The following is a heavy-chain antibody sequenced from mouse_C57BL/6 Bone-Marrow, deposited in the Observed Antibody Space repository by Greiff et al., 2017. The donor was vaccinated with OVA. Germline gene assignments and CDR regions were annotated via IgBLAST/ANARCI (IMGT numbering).Heavy chain of an antibody. CDR2: IYWDDDK. CDR3: ARRGDGYLWYFDV. D-gene: IGHD2-3*01. Sequence: QVTLKVCGPGILQSSQTLSLTCSFSGFSLSTSGMGVSWIRQPSGKGLEWLAHIYWDDDKRYNPSLKSRHTISKDTSRNQVFLKITSVDTADTATYYCARRGDGYLWYFDVWGTGTTVTVSS. CDR1: GFSLSTSGMG. V-gene: IGHV8-12*01. J-gene: IGHJ1*03.